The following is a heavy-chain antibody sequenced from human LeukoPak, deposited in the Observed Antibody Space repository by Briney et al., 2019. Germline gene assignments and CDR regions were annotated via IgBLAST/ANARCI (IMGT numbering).Heavy chain of an antibody. J-gene: IGHJ4*02. V-gene: IGHV4-4*07. CDR3: AREGGYCGGDCYSLDFDY. CDR1: GGSISSYY. D-gene: IGHD2-21*02. CDR2: IYTRGST. Sequence: SETLSLTCTVSGGSISSYYWSWIRQPAGKGLEWIGRIYTRGSTNYNPSLKSRVTMSVDTSKNQFSLKLSSVTAADTAVYYCAREGGYCGGDCYSLDFDYWGQGTLVTVSS.